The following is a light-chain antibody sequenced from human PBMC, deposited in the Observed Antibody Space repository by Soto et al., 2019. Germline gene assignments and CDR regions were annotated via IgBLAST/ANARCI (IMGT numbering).Light chain of an antibody. CDR2: EVN. Sequence: QSELTQPPSASGSPGQSVTISCTGTSNDVGGYNYVSWYQQHPGKATKLMIYEVNKRPSGVLDRFSGSKSGNTASLTVSWLQAEDEADYYCSSFAVSNSFVFGTGTKVTVL. CDR1: SNDVGGYNY. CDR3: SSFAVSNSFV. V-gene: IGLV2-8*01. J-gene: IGLJ1*01.